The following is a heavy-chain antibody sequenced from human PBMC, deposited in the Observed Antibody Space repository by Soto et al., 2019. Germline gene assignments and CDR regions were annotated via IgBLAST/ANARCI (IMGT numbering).Heavy chain of an antibody. CDR1: QFSFSSYW. V-gene: IGHV3-74*01. CDR2: INHDGSKT. J-gene: IGHJ4*02. CDR3: VREPWGFSGTWYDY. D-gene: IGHD6-13*01. Sequence: AGSLRLSCAASQFSFSSYWMHWVRQVPGKGPAWVSRINHDGSKTEYADSVKGRFTISRDNTNNTLYLQMNSLRVEDTAMYYCVREPWGFSGTWYDYWGQGTLVTVSS.